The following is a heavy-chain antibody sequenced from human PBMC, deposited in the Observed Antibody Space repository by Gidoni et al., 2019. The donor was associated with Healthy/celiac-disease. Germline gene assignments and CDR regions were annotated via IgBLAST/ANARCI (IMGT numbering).Heavy chain of an antibody. CDR1: GYSFPSYW. Sequence: EVQLVQSGAEVKKLGESLRISCKGSGYSFPSYWIRWVRQMPGKGLEWMGRIEPSDSYTNYSPSFQGHVTISADKSISTAYLQWSSLKASDTAMYYCARHIVVVPAAPDRGYYYYGMDVWGQGTTVTVSS. D-gene: IGHD2-2*01. CDR3: ARHIVVVPAAPDRGYYYYGMDV. V-gene: IGHV5-10-1*03. J-gene: IGHJ6*02. CDR2: IEPSDSYT.